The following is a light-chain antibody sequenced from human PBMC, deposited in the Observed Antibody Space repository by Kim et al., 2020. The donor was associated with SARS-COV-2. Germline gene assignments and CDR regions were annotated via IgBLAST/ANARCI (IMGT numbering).Light chain of an antibody. V-gene: IGLV2-14*04. CDR2: DVT. CDR3: SSYATDNTWV. Sequence: GQSITVCCSGTSSDVGGYNYVCWYQQHPGEAPKLIIYDVTKRRSGVSDRFSGSKSGNTASLTISGLQADDEADYYCSSYATDNTWVFGGGTKVTVL. CDR1: SSDVGGYNY. J-gene: IGLJ3*02.